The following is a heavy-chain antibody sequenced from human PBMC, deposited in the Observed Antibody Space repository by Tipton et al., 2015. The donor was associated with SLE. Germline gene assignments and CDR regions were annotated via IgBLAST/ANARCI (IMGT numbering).Heavy chain of an antibody. Sequence: TLSLTCTVSGGSISGYYWSWIRQPPGKGLEWIGYIYYSGTSGTTNYNPSLESRVAISMDTSKNQFSLKLTAVTAADTAVYYCARTLDALDIWGQGTMVTVSS. CDR2: IYYSGTSGTT. J-gene: IGHJ3*02. V-gene: IGHV4-59*12. CDR3: ARTLDALDI. CDR1: GGSISGYY.